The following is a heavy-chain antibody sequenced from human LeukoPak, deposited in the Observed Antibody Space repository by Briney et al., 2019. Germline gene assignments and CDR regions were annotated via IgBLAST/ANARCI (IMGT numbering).Heavy chain of an antibody. J-gene: IGHJ4*02. CDR3: ARAEEMATITDY. CDR1: GYTFTSYY. D-gene: IGHD5-24*01. CDR2: INPSGGST. Sequence: GASVTVSCKASGYTFTSYYMHWVRQAPGQGLEWMGIINPSGGSTSYAQKFQSRVTMTRDTSTSTVYMELSSLRSEDTAVYYCARAEEMATITDYWGQGTLVTVSS. V-gene: IGHV1-46*01.